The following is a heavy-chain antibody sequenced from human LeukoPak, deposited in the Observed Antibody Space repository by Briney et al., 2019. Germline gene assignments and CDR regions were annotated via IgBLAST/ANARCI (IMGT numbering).Heavy chain of an antibody. Sequence: GGSLRLSCAASGFTFSSYWMSWVRQAPGKGLEWVANINQDGSEKSYVDSVRGRFTISRDNAEYSLYLQMNSLIGEDTAVYYCARDRGITNYYFYMDVWGKGTTVTVTS. D-gene: IGHD3-16*01. V-gene: IGHV3-7*01. CDR2: INQDGSEK. CDR1: GFTFSSYW. CDR3: ARDRGITNYYFYMDV. J-gene: IGHJ6*03.